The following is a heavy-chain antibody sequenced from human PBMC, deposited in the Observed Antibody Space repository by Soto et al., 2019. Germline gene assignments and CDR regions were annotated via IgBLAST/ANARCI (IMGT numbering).Heavy chain of an antibody. CDR3: ARLSTGFCTKNTCQHYFGMDV. Sequence: PGESLKISCQASGYTFSAFWITWVRQMPGKGLEWMATIDPRDSYSNYSLSFQGHVTISADKSIGSAYLHWSTLEASDTAIYYCARLSTGFCTKNTCQHYFGMDVWGQGTTVPVS. D-gene: IGHD2-8*01. CDR1: GYTFSAFW. J-gene: IGHJ6*02. V-gene: IGHV5-10-1*01. CDR2: IDPRDSYS.